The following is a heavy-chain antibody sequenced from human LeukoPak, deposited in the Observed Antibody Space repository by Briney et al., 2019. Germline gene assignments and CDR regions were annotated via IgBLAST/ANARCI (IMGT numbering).Heavy chain of an antibody. CDR3: ARQYSGDSRSPFFDY. D-gene: IGHD5-18*01. Sequence: SETLSLTCTVSGGSISSSSYCWGWIRQPPGKGLEWIGSVCYNGSTYYNPSLKSRVTISVDTSKNQFSLKLSSVTAADTAVYYCARQYSGDSRSPFFDYWGQGTLVTVSS. V-gene: IGHV4-39*01. CDR2: VCYNGST. CDR1: GGSISSSSYC. J-gene: IGHJ4*02.